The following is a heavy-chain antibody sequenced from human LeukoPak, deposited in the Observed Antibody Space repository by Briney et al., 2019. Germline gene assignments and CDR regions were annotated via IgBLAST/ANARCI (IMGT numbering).Heavy chain of an antibody. CDR3: ARRGLEAPSRFDP. J-gene: IGHJ5*02. CDR1: GGSISSYY. D-gene: IGHD3-16*01. V-gene: IGHV4-4*07. Sequence: SETLSLTCTVSGGSISSYYWSWIRQPAGKGLEWIGRIYSSGSTNYNPSLKSRVTMSLDTSKNQFSLKLTSVTAADTAVYYCARRGLEAPSRFDPWGQGTLVTVSS. CDR2: IYSSGST.